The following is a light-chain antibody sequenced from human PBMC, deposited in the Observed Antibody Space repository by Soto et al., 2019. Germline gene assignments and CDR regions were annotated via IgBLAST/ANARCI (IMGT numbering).Light chain of an antibody. CDR1: SSNIGNNY. Sequence: QSVLTQPPSVSAAPGQKVTISCSGSSSNIGNNYVSWYQQLPGTAPKPLTYDNNKRPSGIPDRFSGSKSGTSATLGITGLQTGDEADYYCGTWDSSLSAVVFGGGTKLTVL. V-gene: IGLV1-51*01. CDR3: GTWDSSLSAVV. CDR2: DNN. J-gene: IGLJ2*01.